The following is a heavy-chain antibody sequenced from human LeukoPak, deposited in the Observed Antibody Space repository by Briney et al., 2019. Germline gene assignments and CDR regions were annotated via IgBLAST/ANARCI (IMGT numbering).Heavy chain of an antibody. CDR2: ISADTHNT. CDR3: ARGAWGQVTFTY. Sequence: GASVKASCKASGYTFGTYGITWVRQAPGQGLEWMGWISADTHNTIYAQNLQARVTMTTDTSTTTAYMELRSLTSDDTAVYYCARGAWGQVTFTYWGQGTLVTVSS. V-gene: IGHV1-18*01. CDR1: GYTFGTYG. J-gene: IGHJ4*02. D-gene: IGHD3-10*01.